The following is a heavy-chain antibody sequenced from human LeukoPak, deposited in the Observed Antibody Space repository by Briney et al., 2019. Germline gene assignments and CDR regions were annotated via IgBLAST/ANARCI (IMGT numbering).Heavy chain of an antibody. CDR1: GFPFSTYG. Sequence: GGSLRLSCAASGFPFSTYGMFWVRRAPGKGLEWVGVVSYDGSKQYYADSVKGRFTISRDNSKNTLYLQMDSLRAEDTAVYYCAKGEFWTGIGEFFPYWGQGTLVTVSS. V-gene: IGHV3-33*06. CDR3: AKGEFWTGIGEFFPY. D-gene: IGHD3/OR15-3a*01. CDR2: VSYDGSKQ. J-gene: IGHJ1*01.